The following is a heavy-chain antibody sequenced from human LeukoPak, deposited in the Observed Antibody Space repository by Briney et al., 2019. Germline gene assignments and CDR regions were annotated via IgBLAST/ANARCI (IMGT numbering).Heavy chain of an antibody. Sequence: GESLKISCVASGFTFSSYWMHWVRQAPGKGLVWVSHINNDGSSTSYADSVKGRFTISRDNAKNTLYLQMNSLRDDDTAAYYCLGVAARPTRNFDYWGQGTLVTVAS. J-gene: IGHJ4*02. D-gene: IGHD6-6*01. CDR1: GFTFSSYW. V-gene: IGHV3-74*01. CDR2: INNDGSST. CDR3: LGVAARPTRNFDY.